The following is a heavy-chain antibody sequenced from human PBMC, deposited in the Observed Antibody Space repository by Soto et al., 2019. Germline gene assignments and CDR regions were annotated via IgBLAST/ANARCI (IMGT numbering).Heavy chain of an antibody. J-gene: IGHJ4*02. D-gene: IGHD3-10*02. CDR3: AFSDYVRGHLDY. V-gene: IGHV3-64*01. CDR2: ISSNGGST. CDR1: GFTFSSYA. Sequence: EVQLVESGGGLVQPGGSLRLSCAASGFTFSSYAMHWVRQAPGKGLEYVSAISSNGGSTYYANSVKGRFTISRDNSKNTLYLQMGSLRAEDMAVYYCAFSDYVRGHLDYWGQGTLVTVSS.